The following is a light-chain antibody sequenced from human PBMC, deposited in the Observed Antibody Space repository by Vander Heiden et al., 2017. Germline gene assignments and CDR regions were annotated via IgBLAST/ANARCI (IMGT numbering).Light chain of an antibody. CDR1: QSISSF. CDR3: QQSFSSPYT. J-gene: IGKJ2*01. V-gene: IGKV1-39*01. Sequence: DIQMTQSPSSRSASVGERVTITCRARQSISSFLNWYQHKPGKAPKLLIYAASTLQSGVPSRFSGSGSGTDFTLTISSLRPEDFATYYCQQSFSSPYTFGQGTKLEIK. CDR2: AAS.